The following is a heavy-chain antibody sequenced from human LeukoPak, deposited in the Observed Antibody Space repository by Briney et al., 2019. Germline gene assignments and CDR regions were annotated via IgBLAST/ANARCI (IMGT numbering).Heavy chain of an antibody. V-gene: IGHV4-4*02. CDR1: GGSLSSSNW. D-gene: IGHD4-23*01. Sequence: SETLSLTCAVSGGSLSSSNWWSWVRQPPGKGLEWIGEIYHSGSTNYNPSLKSRVTISLDTSKNQFSLNLSSVTAADTAVYYCARGRWPTTETNFDYWGQGTLVTVSS. CDR3: ARGRWPTTETNFDY. J-gene: IGHJ4*02. CDR2: IYHSGST.